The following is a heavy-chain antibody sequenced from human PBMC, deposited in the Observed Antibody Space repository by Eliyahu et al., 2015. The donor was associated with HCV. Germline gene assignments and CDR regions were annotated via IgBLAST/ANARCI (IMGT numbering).Heavy chain of an antibody. CDR3: TRAGYSGRYGMDV. CDR1: GFXFSXYG. CDR2: IWYDGSNK. D-gene: IGHD1-26*01. V-gene: IGHV3-33*01. Sequence: QVQLVESGGGVVQPGRSLXLSXAASGFXFSXYGMHWVRQAPGKGLGWVAVIWYDGSNKYYADSVKGRFSISRDNSKNTLYLQMNSLRVEDTAVYYCTRAGYSGRYGMDVWGQGTTVTVSS. J-gene: IGHJ6*02.